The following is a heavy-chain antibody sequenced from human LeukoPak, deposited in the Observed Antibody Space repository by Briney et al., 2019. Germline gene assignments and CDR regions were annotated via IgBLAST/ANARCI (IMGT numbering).Heavy chain of an antibody. CDR1: GGSFSGYY. Sequence: KPSETLSLTCAVYGGSFSGYYWSWIRQPPGKGLEWIGSIYHSGSTYYNSSLKSRVTISVDTSKNQFSLKLSSVTAADTAVYYCARTTVTMFFDYWGQGTLVTVSS. D-gene: IGHD4-17*01. J-gene: IGHJ4*02. CDR3: ARTTVTMFFDY. CDR2: IYHSGST. V-gene: IGHV4-34*01.